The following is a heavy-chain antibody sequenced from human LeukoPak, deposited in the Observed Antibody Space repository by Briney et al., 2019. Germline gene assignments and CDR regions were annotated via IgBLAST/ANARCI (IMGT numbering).Heavy chain of an antibody. V-gene: IGHV4-4*07. CDR2: IYTSGST. Sequence: SETLSLTCTVSGGSISDYYWSWIRQPAGKGLEWIGRIYTSGSTNYNPSLKSRVTMSVDTSKNQFSLKLSSVTAADTAVYYCARDGEMATRYYFDYWGQGTLVTVSS. CDR3: ARDGEMATRYYFDY. CDR1: GGSISDYY. J-gene: IGHJ4*02. D-gene: IGHD5-24*01.